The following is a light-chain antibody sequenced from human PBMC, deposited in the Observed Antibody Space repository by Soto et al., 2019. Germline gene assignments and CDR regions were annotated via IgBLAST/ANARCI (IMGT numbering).Light chain of an antibody. CDR2: GAS. CDR3: QQYASSSPT. CDR1: HSVSSNY. Sequence: EIVLAQSPGTLSLSPGERATLACRASHSVSSNYLAWYQQKPGQAPRLFIYGASSRATGIPERFSGSGSGTDFTLTTSRLEPEDFAVYYCQQYASSSPTFGQGTKVEFK. J-gene: IGKJ1*01. V-gene: IGKV3-20*01.